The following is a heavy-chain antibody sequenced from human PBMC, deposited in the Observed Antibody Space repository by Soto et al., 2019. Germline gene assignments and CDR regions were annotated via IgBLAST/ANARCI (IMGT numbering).Heavy chain of an antibody. CDR2: ISYDGSNK. CDR1: GFTFSSYG. J-gene: IGHJ6*02. V-gene: IGHV3-30*03. CDR3: ARMGQWRVPGDYYYGMDV. D-gene: IGHD6-19*01. Sequence: PGGSLRLSCAASGFTFSSYGMHWVRQAPGKGLEWVAVISYDGSNKYYADSVKGRFTISRDNSKNTLYLQMNSLRAEDTAVYYCARMGQWRVPGDYYYGMDVWGQGTSVTVSS.